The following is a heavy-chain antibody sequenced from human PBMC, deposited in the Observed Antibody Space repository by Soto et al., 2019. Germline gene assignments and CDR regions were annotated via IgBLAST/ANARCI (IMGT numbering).Heavy chain of an antibody. CDR1: GFTCNNAW. J-gene: IGHJ4*02. CDR2: IKSKTNGGTT. Sequence: EVQLVESGGSLVEPGGSLRLSCAASGFTCNNAWMNWVRQAPGKGLEWVARIKSKTNGGTTNYAAPVKGRFTISRDDSKNTLHLQMNSLKIEDTAMYFCTRDDTFDYWGQGTLVTVSS. CDR3: TRDDTFDY. V-gene: IGHV3-15*07.